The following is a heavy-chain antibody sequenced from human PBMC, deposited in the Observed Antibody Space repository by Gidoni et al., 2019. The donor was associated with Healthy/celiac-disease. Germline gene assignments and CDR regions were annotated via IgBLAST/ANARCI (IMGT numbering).Heavy chain of an antibody. CDR1: GYTFTGYH. CDR2: INPNSGGT. CDR3: ARDFCPPGGVRGVKGPYYYGMDV. Sequence: QVQLVQSGAVVKKHGSPVKVSCKASGYTFTGYHMHGVRQATGQGLEWMGWINPNSGGTNYAQKFQGRVTMTRDTSISTAYMELSRLRSDDTAVYYCARDFCPPGGVRGVKGPYYYGMDVWGQGTTVTVSS. J-gene: IGHJ6*02. V-gene: IGHV1-2*02. D-gene: IGHD3-10*01.